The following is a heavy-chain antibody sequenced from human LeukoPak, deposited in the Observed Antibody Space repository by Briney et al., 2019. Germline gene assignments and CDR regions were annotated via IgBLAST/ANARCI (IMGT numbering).Heavy chain of an antibody. V-gene: IGHV3-53*01. CDR3: ARDIAYDSSGYYSPHFDY. J-gene: IGHJ4*02. D-gene: IGHD3-22*01. CDR2: IYSGGST. Sequence: GGSLRLSCAASGFTVSSNYMSWVRQASGKGLEWGSVIYSGGSTYYADSVKGRFTISRDNSKNTLYLQMNSLRAEDTAVYYCARDIAYDSSGYYSPHFDYWGQGTLVTVSS. CDR1: GFTVSSNY.